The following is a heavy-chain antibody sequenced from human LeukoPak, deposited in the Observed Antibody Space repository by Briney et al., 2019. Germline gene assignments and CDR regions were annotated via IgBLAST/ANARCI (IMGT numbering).Heavy chain of an antibody. J-gene: IGHJ4*02. CDR3: ARGRYGSGSYPPSDY. D-gene: IGHD3-10*01. Sequence: SVKVSCKASGGTFSSYAISWVRQAPGQGLEWMGGIIPIFGTANFAQKFQGRVTITTGESTTTAYMEVSSLRSEDTAVYYCARGRYGSGSYPPSDYWGQGTLVTVSS. CDR1: GGTFSSYA. CDR2: IIPIFGTA. V-gene: IGHV1-69*05.